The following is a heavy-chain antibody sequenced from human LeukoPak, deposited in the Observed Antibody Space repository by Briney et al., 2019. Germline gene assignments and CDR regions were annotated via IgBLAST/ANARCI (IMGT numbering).Heavy chain of an antibody. CDR2: ISGSGGST. D-gene: IGHD6-13*01. J-gene: IGHJ4*02. CDR1: GFTFSSYA. V-gene: IGHV3-23*01. Sequence: GGSLRLSCAASGFTFSSYAMSWVRQAPGKGLEWVSAISGSGGSTSYAQKFQGRVTMTRDMSTSTVYMELSSLRSEDAAVYYCARGAAGTEDYWGQGTLVTVSS. CDR3: ARGAAGTEDY.